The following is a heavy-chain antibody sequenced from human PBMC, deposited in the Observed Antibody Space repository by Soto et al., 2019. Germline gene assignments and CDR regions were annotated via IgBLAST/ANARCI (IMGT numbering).Heavy chain of an antibody. V-gene: IGHV3-30*18. Sequence: GGSLRLSCAASGFTFSSYGMHWVRQAPGKGLEWVAVISYDGSNKYYADSVKGRFTISRDNSKNTLYLQMNSLRAEDTAVYYCAKDLGNYYYYGMDVWGQGTTVTVSS. CDR1: GFTFSSYG. CDR2: ISYDGSNK. CDR3: AKDLGNYYYYGMDV. J-gene: IGHJ6*02.